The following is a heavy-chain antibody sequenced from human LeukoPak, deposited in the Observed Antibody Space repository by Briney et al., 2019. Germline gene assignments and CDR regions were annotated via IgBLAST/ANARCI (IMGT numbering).Heavy chain of an antibody. V-gene: IGHV4-59*01. CDR1: GGSISSYY. CDR2: IYYSGSA. CDR3: ARGGGIVGATYDY. J-gene: IGHJ4*02. Sequence: PSETLSLTCTVSGGSISSYYWSWIRQPPGKGLEWIGYIYYSGSANYNPSLKSRVTISVDTSKNQFSLKLSSVTAADTAVYYCARGGGIVGATYDYWGQGTLVTVSS. D-gene: IGHD1-26*01.